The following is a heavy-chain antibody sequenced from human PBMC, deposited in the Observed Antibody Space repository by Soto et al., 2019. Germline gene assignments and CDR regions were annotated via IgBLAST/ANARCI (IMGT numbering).Heavy chain of an antibody. CDR3: ARGTSVGITIFGRVGGMDV. CDR2: IYYSGTT. V-gene: IGHV4-28*03. D-gene: IGHD3-3*01. Sequence: SETLSLTCAVSGYSVSSSNWWVWIRQPPGKGLEWIGYIYYSGTTYYNPSLKSRVTISVDTSKNQFSLKLSSVTAADTAVYYCARGTSVGITIFGRVGGMDVWGQGTTVTVSS. CDR1: GYSVSSSNW. J-gene: IGHJ6*02.